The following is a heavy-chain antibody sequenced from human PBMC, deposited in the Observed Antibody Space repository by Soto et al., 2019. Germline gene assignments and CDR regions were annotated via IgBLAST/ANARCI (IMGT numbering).Heavy chain of an antibody. Sequence: SETLSLTCTVSGGSISSYYWSWIRQPPGKGLEWIGYIYYSGSTNYNPSLKSRVTISVDTSKNQFSLKLSSVTAADTAVYYRARVAGSYDFWSGLPNYYYYGMDVWGQGTTVT. J-gene: IGHJ6*02. V-gene: IGHV4-59*01. CDR1: GGSISSYY. CDR2: IYYSGST. CDR3: ARVAGSYDFWSGLPNYYYYGMDV. D-gene: IGHD3-3*01.